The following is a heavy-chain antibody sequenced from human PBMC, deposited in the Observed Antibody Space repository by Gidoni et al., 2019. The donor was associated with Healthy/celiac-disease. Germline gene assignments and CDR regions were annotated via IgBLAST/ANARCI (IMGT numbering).Heavy chain of an antibody. J-gene: IGHJ4*02. CDR1: GFTFSSYS. V-gene: IGHV3-21*01. Sequence: EVQLVESGGGLVKPGGSLRLSCAASGFTFSSYSMNWVRQAPGKGLEWVSSISSSRSDIYYADSVKGRFTISRDNAKNSLYLQMNSLRAEDTAVYYCARGQVDTATPREGIDYWGQGTLVTVSS. CDR2: ISSSRSDI. CDR3: ARGQVDTATPREGIDY. D-gene: IGHD5-18*01.